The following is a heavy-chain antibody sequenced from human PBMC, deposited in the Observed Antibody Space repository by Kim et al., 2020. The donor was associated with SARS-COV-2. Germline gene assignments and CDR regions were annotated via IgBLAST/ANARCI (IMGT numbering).Heavy chain of an antibody. CDR2: IRSKAYGGTT. Sequence: GGSLRLSCTASGFTFGDYAMSWFRQAPGKGLEWVGFIRSKAYGGTTEYAASVKGRFTISRDDSKSIAYLQMNSLKTEDTAVYYCTRETSYYDFWSGPPRYYYYGMDVWGQGTTVTVSS. D-gene: IGHD3-3*01. CDR1: GFTFGDYA. J-gene: IGHJ6*02. CDR3: TRETSYYDFWSGPPRYYYYGMDV. V-gene: IGHV3-49*03.